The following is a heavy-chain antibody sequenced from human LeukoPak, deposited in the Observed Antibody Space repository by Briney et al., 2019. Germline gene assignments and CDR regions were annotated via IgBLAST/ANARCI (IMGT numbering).Heavy chain of an antibody. D-gene: IGHD1-26*01. J-gene: IGHJ4*02. CDR2: IYYTGDT. V-gene: IGHV4-59*04. CDR1: GFTFSSYA. CDR3: ARRRSWPEFDY. Sequence: NPGGSLRLSCAASGFTFSSYAMSWVRQAPGEGLEWIGAIYYTGDTYYNPSLRSRVNMAVDTSENQSSLKLRSVTAADTAVYYCARRRSWPEFDYWGQGILVTVSS.